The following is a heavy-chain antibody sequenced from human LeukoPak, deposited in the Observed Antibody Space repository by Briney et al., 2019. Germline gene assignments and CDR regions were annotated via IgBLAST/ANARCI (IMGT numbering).Heavy chain of an antibody. CDR1: GYTFTDHY. Sequence: ASVKVSCKASGYTFTDHYMHWVRQAPGQGLEWMGWINPHGGGTNYAHRFQGRVSMTRDTSISTGYMELSRLRSDDTAVYYCASTLYSSGWYPDYWGQGTLVTVSS. CDR2: INPHGGGT. D-gene: IGHD6-19*01. V-gene: IGHV1-2*07. J-gene: IGHJ4*02. CDR3: ASTLYSSGWYPDY.